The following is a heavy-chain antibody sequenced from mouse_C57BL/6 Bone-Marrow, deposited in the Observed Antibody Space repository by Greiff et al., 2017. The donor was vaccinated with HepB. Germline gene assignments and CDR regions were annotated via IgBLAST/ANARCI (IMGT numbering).Heavy chain of an antibody. CDR3: ARTGVTTGYYYAMDY. CDR2: IWSGGST. CDR1: GFSLTSYG. J-gene: IGHJ4*01. Sequence: VQLVESGPGLVQPSQSLSITCTVSGFSLTSYGVHWVRQSPGKGLEWLGVIWSGGSTDYNAAFISRLSISKDNSKSQVFFKMNSLQADDTAIYYCARTGVTTGYYYAMDYWGQGTSVTVSS. D-gene: IGHD2-2*01. V-gene: IGHV2-2*01.